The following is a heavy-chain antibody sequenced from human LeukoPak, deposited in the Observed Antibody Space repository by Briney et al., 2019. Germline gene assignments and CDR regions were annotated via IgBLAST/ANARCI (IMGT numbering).Heavy chain of an antibody. D-gene: IGHD3-22*01. CDR2: IRYDGNDK. CDR3: AREQGGYYYDSSGYYRGAFDI. V-gene: IGHV3-30*02. Sequence: GGSLRLSCAASGFTFSYYGMHWVRQAPGKGLEWVAFIRYDGNDKFYAEFVKGRFTISRDNSKNTLYLQMNSLRSEDTAVYYCAREQGGYYYDSSGYYRGAFDIWGQGAMVTVSS. J-gene: IGHJ3*02. CDR1: GFTFSYYG.